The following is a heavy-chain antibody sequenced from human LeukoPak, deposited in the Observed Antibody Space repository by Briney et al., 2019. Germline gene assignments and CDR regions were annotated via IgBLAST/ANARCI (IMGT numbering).Heavy chain of an antibody. V-gene: IGHV3-23*01. J-gene: IGHJ5*02. CDR3: AKLAYLGWFDP. CDR2: ISGSGGGT. Sequence: GGSLILSCAASGFTFSSYAMSWVRRAPGKGLEWVSSISGSGGGTFYADSVKGRFTISRDNSRNTLYLQMNSLRAEDTAVYYCAKLAYLGWFDPWGQGTLVTVSS. CDR1: GFTFSSYA.